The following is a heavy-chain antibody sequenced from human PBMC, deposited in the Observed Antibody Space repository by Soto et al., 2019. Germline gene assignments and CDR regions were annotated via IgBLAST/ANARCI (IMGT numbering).Heavy chain of an antibody. Sequence: GSLRLSCAASGFTFSSYGMHWVRQAPGKGLEWVAVISYDGSNKYYADSVKGRFTISRDNSKNTLYLQMNSLRAEDTAVYYCAKDSRPIALSSLLQHWGQGTLVTVSS. J-gene: IGHJ1*01. CDR2: ISYDGSNK. V-gene: IGHV3-30*18. CDR3: AKDSRPIALSSLLQH. CDR1: GFTFSSYG. D-gene: IGHD2-2*01.